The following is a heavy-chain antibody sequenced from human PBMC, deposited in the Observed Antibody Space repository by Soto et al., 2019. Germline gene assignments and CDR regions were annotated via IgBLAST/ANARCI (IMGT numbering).Heavy chain of an antibody. CDR2: IYPGDSDT. CDR1: GYSFTTYW. CDR3: ARQYCTSTSSYWTPYYYMDV. J-gene: IGHJ6*03. Sequence: PGESLKISCKASGYSFTTYWIGWVRQMPGKGLEWLGIIYPGDSDTRYSPSFQGQVTISADKSISTAYLQWSSLKASDTAMYYCARQYCTSTSSYWTPYYYMDVWGKGTTVTVSS. D-gene: IGHD2-2*01. V-gene: IGHV5-51*01.